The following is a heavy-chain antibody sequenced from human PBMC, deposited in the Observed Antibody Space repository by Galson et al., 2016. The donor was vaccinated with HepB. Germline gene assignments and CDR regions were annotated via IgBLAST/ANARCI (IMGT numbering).Heavy chain of an antibody. Sequence: ETLSLTCAVSGGSFSAYYWSWVRQPPGKGLEWVSGITSGGTTYYADSVKGRFTISRDNSKNILYLQMKSLRDEDTAVYYCAKRPYSYGWHYGMDVWGQGTTVTVSS. D-gene: IGHD5-18*01. J-gene: IGHJ6*02. CDR1: GGSFSAYY. CDR3: AKRPYSYGWHYGMDV. V-gene: IGHV3-53*01. CDR2: ITSGGTT.